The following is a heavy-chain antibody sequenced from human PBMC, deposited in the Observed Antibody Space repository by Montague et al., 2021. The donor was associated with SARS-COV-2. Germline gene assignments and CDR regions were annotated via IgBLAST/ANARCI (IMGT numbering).Heavy chain of an antibody. J-gene: IGHJ5*02. CDR1: GFIFTNYG. CDR3: AKSFSGTRNWFDI. V-gene: IGHV3-23*01. Sequence: SLRLSCAASGFIFTNYGMNWVRRAPGKGLENVAGISGFGGGTYYSDSVKGRFTISRATSNSTLFLQMDGLRAEDTAIYYCAKSFSGTRNWFDIWGQGTLVTVSS. CDR2: ISGFGGGT. D-gene: IGHD1-14*01.